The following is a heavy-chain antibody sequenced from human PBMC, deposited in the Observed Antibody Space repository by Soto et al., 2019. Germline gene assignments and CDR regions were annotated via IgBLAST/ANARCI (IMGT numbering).Heavy chain of an antibody. CDR1: GGSISSSSYY. CDR3: ARGSHYNFDY. Sequence: SETLSLTCTVSGGSISSSSYYWGWIRQPPGKGLEWIGSIYYSGSTYYNPSLKSRVTISVDTSKNQFSLKLSSVTAADTAVYYCARGSHYNFDYWGQGTMVTVYS. V-gene: IGHV4-39*01. J-gene: IGHJ4*02. D-gene: IGHD1-26*01. CDR2: IYYSGST.